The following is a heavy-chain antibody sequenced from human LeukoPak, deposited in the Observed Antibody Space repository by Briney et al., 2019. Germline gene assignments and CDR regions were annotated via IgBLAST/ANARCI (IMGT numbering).Heavy chain of an antibody. V-gene: IGHV3-23*01. D-gene: IGHD1-26*01. CDR2: ISGSSGST. CDR3: VRVSGDYSRWFFDL. J-gene: IGHJ2*01. CDR1: RITFGNYA. Sequence: TGGSLRLSCAASRITFGNYAMSWVRQAPGKGLEWVSVISGSSGSTYYADSVKGRFTISRDNSKKTLYLQMNSLKTEDTAVYYCVRVSGDYSRWFFDLWGRGTLVTVSS.